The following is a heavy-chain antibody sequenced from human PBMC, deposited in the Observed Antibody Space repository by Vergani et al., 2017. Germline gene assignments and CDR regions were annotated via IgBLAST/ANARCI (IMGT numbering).Heavy chain of an antibody. CDR1: GGSLSGYY. CDR2: INHSGTI. V-gene: IGHV4-34*01. J-gene: IGHJ3*01. D-gene: IGHD1-26*01. CDR3: ARRSERWETLLRDDFDV. Sequence: QVQFQQWGPGLLKPSETLSLTCAVYGGSLSGYYWSWIRLAPGKGLEWIGEINHSGTINYNPTLKSPFNVSIDTSRDHFSLKLRSVSAADTAVYFFARRSERWETLLRDDFDVWGQGTVVTVSP.